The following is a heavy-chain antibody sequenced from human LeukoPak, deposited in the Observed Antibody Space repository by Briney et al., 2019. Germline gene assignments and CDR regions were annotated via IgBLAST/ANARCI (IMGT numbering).Heavy chain of an antibody. CDR3: AREATVVGATII. V-gene: IGHV4-4*07. Sequence: KPSETLSLTCTVSGGSVTTYYWSWIRQSAGKGLEWIGHISTSGTTTYNPSLKSRVTMSVDTSKNQFSLKLTSVTAAATAVYYCAREATVVGATIIWGQGTLVTVSS. CDR1: GGSVTTYY. D-gene: IGHD1-26*01. J-gene: IGHJ4*02. CDR2: ISTSGTT.